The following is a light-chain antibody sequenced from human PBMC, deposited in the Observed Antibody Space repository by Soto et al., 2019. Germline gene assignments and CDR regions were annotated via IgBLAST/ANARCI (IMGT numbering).Light chain of an antibody. CDR2: AAS. J-gene: IGKJ3*01. V-gene: IGKV1-12*02. Sequence: DIQMTQSPSSVSASVGDRVTITCRASQGISSWLAWYQQKQGKAPKLLIYAASSFQSGVPSSFSGSGSGTNFSITFRSLQPDSFATYYCQLANSFPFIFGPGTKVNFK. CDR3: QLANSFPFI. CDR1: QGISSW.